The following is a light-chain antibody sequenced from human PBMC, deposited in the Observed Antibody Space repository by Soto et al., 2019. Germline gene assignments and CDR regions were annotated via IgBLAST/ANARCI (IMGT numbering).Light chain of an antibody. V-gene: IGKV3-20*01. CDR2: GAS. CDR1: QTINNHF. CDR3: QQYGNFPRT. Sequence: ELAQSPGTLSWSLGERATLSCRASQTINNHFLSWYQPQPGQAPRLLIYGASSRAAGIPDRFSGSGSGTDFTLTVSRLEPEDFAVFYCQQYGNFPRTFGQGTKVEVK. J-gene: IGKJ1*01.